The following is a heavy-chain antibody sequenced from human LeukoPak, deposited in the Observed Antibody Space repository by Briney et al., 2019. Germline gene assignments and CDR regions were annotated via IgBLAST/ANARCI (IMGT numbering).Heavy chain of an antibody. CDR1: GYTFTGYY. Sequence: GASVNVSCKASGYTFTGYYMHWVRQAPGQGLEWMGWINPNSGGTNYAQKFQGRVTMTRDTSISTAYMELSRLRSDDTAVYYCARISGSWYNAFDIWGQGTMVTVSS. V-gene: IGHV1-2*02. CDR2: INPNSGGT. D-gene: IGHD6-13*01. J-gene: IGHJ3*02. CDR3: ARISGSWYNAFDI.